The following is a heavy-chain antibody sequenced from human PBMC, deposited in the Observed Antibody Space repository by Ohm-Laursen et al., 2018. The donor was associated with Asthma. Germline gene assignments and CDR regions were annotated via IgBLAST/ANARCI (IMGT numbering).Heavy chain of an antibody. V-gene: IGHV4-31*03. D-gene: IGHD4-17*01. CDR3: ARDSRDYGDYKVFDY. CDR1: GDSISSGNNY. CDR2: IYYSGST. Sequence: TLSLTCTVSGDSISSGNNYWSWIRQHPGKGLEWIGYIYYSGSTYYNPSLKSRVTISVDTSKNQFSLKLSSVTAADTAVYYCARDSRDYGDYKVFDYWGQGTLVTVSS. J-gene: IGHJ4*02.